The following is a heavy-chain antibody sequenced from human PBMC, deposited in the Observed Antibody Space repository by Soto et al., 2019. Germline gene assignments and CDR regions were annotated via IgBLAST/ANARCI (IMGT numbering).Heavy chain of an antibody. D-gene: IGHD3-10*01. CDR1: GFPFTTYG. V-gene: IGHV3-30*03. CDR3: VGGQYYFDY. J-gene: IGHJ4*02. Sequence: QVLLVESGGGVVQPRRSLRLSCAASGFPFTTYGMHWVREGPGKGLEWVAVISYDGSNTYYADSVKGRFTISRDNSKNTLYLQMNSLRTEDTALYYCVGGQYYFDYRGQGTLVTVSS. CDR2: ISYDGSNT.